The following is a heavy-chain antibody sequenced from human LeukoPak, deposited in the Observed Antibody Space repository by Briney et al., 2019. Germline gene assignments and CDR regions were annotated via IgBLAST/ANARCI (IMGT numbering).Heavy chain of an antibody. CDR2: IYYTGST. V-gene: IGHV4-59*01. J-gene: IGHJ4*02. D-gene: IGHD6-13*01. CDR1: GGSISSYY. CDR3: ARGGKDQYTSSWCNFDY. Sequence: SETLSLTCTVSGGSISSYYWSWIRQPPGKGLEWIGFIYYTGSTNYNPSLKSRVTISLDTSKNQFSLKLSSVTAADTAVYYCARGGKDQYTSSWCNFDYWGQGTLVAVSS.